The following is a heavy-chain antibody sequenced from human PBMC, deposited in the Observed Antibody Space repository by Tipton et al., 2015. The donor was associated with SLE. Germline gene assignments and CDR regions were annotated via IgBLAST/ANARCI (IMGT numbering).Heavy chain of an antibody. CDR3: AKDSGDYDFGQDP. J-gene: IGHJ5*02. CDR1: GGSIGNYY. CDR2: IYYSGTA. Sequence: TLSLTCSVSGGSIGNYYWSWIRQPPGKGLEWIGFIYYSGTATYSPSLKGRVTISVDTSKKQFSLKLSSVTAADTAVYYCAKDSGDYDFGQDPWGRGTLVTVSS. D-gene: IGHD3-3*01. V-gene: IGHV4-59*01.